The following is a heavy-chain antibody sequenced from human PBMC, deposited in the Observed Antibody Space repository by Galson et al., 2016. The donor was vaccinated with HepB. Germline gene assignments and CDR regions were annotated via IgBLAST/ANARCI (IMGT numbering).Heavy chain of an antibody. Sequence: SLRLSCAASGFTFSSYAMSWVRQAPGKGLEWISGISPSGGGRYYADSVKGRFTISRDNSKNALHLQLNRLRAEDTALYYCAKSLRSLEWLFIPIFDCWCQGTLVTVSS. CDR2: ISPSGGGR. J-gene: IGHJ4*02. CDR1: GFTFSSYA. V-gene: IGHV3-23*01. CDR3: AKSLRSLEWLFIPIFDC. D-gene: IGHD3-3*01.